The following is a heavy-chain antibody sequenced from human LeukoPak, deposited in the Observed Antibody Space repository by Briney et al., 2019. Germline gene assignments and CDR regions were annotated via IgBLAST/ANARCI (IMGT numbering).Heavy chain of an antibody. J-gene: IGHJ4*02. CDR3: VKGSESYCDSKSDY. CDR1: GFTFSSYA. Sequence: PGGSLRLSCSASGFTFSSYALHWVRQAPGKGLEYVSAISSNGRTTYYADSVKGRFTISRDNSKNTLYLQMSSQRAEDTAVYYCVKGSESYCDSKSDYWGQGTLVTVSS. V-gene: IGHV3-64D*09. D-gene: IGHD3-22*01. CDR2: ISSNGRTT.